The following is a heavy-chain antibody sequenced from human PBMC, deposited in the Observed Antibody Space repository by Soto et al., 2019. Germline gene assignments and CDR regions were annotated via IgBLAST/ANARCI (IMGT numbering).Heavy chain of an antibody. J-gene: IGHJ4*02. V-gene: IGHV3-30*18. D-gene: IGHD3-22*01. Sequence: PGGSLRLSCAASGFTFSSYGMHWVRQAPGKGLEWVAVISYDGSNKYYADSVKGRFTISRDNSKNTLYLQMNSLRAEDTAVYYCAKDHLRHIVVVINTRVAPPTHWGQGTLVTVSS. CDR2: ISYDGSNK. CDR3: AKDHLRHIVVVINTRVAPPTH. CDR1: GFTFSSYG.